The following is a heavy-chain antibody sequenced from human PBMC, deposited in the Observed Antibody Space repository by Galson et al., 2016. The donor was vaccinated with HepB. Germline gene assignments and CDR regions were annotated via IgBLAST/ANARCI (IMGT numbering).Heavy chain of an antibody. CDR3: ARVFLGSGSYWCLDV. V-gene: IGHV3-48*02. J-gene: IGHJ6*02. CDR2: ISSNGPTI. D-gene: IGHD3-10*01. CDR1: GFTFSSYN. Sequence: SLRLSCAASGFTFSSYNMNWVRQAPGKGLEWVSYISSNGPTIYYADSVKGRFTLTRDNAKNSLYLQMNSLRDEDTAVYFCARVFLGSGSYWCLDVWGQGTTVTVSS.